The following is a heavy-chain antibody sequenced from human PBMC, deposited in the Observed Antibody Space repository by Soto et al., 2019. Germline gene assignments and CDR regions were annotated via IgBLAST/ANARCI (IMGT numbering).Heavy chain of an antibody. Sequence: QLQLQESGSGLVKPSQTLSLTCAVSGGSISSGGYSWSWIRQPPGKGLEWIGYIYHSGRTYYNPSLKSRVTISVDRSKNQFSLKLSSVTAADTAVYYCARARGLGAVTADYWGQGTLFTVSS. CDR3: ARARGLGAVTADY. D-gene: IGHD6-19*01. CDR2: IYHSGRT. CDR1: GGSISSGGYS. J-gene: IGHJ4*02. V-gene: IGHV4-30-2*01.